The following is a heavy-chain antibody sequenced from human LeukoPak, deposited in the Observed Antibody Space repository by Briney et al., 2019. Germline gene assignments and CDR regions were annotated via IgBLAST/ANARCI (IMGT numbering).Heavy chain of an antibody. CDR2: ISAYNGNT. Sequence: ASVKVSCKASGYTFTSYGISWVRQAPGQGLEWMGWISAYNGNTNYAQKLQGRVTMTTDTSTSTAYMELRSLRSDDTAVYYCARDKLLWFGEFVDAFDIWGQGTMVIVSS. J-gene: IGHJ3*02. V-gene: IGHV1-18*01. CDR1: GYTFTSYG. D-gene: IGHD3-10*01. CDR3: ARDKLLWFGEFVDAFDI.